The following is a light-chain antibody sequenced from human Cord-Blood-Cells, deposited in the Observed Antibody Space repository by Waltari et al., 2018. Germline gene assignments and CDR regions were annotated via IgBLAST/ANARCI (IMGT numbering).Light chain of an antibody. Sequence: QSALTQPASVSGSPGLSITISCTGTSSDVGGYNLVSWYQQHQGKAPKLMSYEGSKRPSGVSNRFSGSKSGNTASLTISGLQAEDEADYYCCSYAGSSTWVFGGGTKLTVL. V-gene: IGLV2-23*01. J-gene: IGLJ3*02. CDR2: EGS. CDR3: CSYAGSSTWV. CDR1: SSDVGGYNL.